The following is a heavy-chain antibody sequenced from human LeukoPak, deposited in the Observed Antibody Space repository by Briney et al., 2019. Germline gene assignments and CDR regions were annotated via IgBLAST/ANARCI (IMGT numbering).Heavy chain of an antibody. CDR3: AREEMPGKFDY. V-gene: IGHV4-4*01. Sequence: GSLRLSCVASGFTFRSHWTSWVRQAPGKGLEWIGEIYHSGNTNYNPSLKSRVAISLDKSSNQFSLRLTSVTAADTAMYFCAREEMPGKFDYWGQGILVTVSS. CDR1: GFTFRSHW. J-gene: IGHJ4*02. D-gene: IGHD1-26*01. CDR2: IYHSGNT.